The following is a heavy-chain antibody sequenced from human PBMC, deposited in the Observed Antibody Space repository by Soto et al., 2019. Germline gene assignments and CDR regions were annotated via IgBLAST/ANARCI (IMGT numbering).Heavy chain of an antibody. Sequence: SETLSLTCTVSGGSISSYYWSWIRQPAGKGLEWIGRIYTSGSTNYNPSLKSRVTMSVDTSKNQFSLKLSSVTAADTAVYYCARDRFLEWLPYFDYWGQGTLVTVSS. CDR2: IYTSGST. CDR1: GGSISSYY. V-gene: IGHV4-4*07. D-gene: IGHD3-3*01. J-gene: IGHJ4*02. CDR3: ARDRFLEWLPYFDY.